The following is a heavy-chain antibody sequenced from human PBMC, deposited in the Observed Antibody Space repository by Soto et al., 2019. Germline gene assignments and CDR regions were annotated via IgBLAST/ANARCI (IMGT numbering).Heavy chain of an antibody. V-gene: IGHV1-69*06. J-gene: IGHJ5*02. D-gene: IGHD2-2*01. CDR1: GGTFSRYA. Sequence: QVPLVQSGAEVKKPGSSVKVSCKASGGTFSRYAISWVRQAPGQGLEWMGGIIPIFGTANYAQKLQGRVTITADKSTSTAYMELSSLRSEDTAVYYCARDLLDCISTSCYSGQNWFDPWGQGTLVTVSS. CDR3: ARDLLDCISTSCYSGQNWFDP. CDR2: IIPIFGTA.